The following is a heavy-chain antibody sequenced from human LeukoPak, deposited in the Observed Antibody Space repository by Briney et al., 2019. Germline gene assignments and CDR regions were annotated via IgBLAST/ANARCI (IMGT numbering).Heavy chain of an antibody. J-gene: IGHJ4*02. CDR3: ARDQGSLTRSWYTGY. V-gene: IGHV1-2*06. D-gene: IGHD6-13*01. Sequence: ASVKVSCKASGYTFNGYHIHWVRQAPGQGLEWMGRINTYSGDTNFAQKFQGRVTMTRDTSITTAYMDLSSLTPDDTAVYFCARDQGSLTRSWYTGYWGQGTQVTVSS. CDR2: INTYSGDT. CDR1: GYTFNGYH.